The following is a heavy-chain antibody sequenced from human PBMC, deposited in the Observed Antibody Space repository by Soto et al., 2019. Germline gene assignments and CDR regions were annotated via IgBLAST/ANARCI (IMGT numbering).Heavy chain of an antibody. J-gene: IGHJ4*02. CDR2: INHSGST. V-gene: IGHV4-34*01. CDR3: ARPLSYYVISKRWTSTPPIKSALDY. D-gene: IGHD3-9*01. CDR1: GGSFSGYY. Sequence: SETLSLTCAVYGGSFSGYYWSWIRQPPGKGLEWIGEINHSGSTNYNPSLKSRVTISVDTSKNQFSLKLSSVTAADTAVYYCARPLSYYVISKRWTSTPPIKSALDYWGKETLVTVSS.